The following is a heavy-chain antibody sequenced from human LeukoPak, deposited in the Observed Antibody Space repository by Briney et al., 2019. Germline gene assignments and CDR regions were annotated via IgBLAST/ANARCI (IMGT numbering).Heavy chain of an antibody. CDR3: ASGATHPPGIQLWLPPGY. Sequence: GGSLRLSCAASGFTFSSYSMNWVRQAPGKGLEWVSYISSSSSTIYYADSVKGRFTISRDNAKNSLYLQMNSLRAEDTAVYYCASGATHPPGIQLWLPPGYWGQGTLVTVSS. D-gene: IGHD5-18*01. CDR1: GFTFSSYS. CDR2: ISSSSSTI. V-gene: IGHV3-48*04. J-gene: IGHJ4*02.